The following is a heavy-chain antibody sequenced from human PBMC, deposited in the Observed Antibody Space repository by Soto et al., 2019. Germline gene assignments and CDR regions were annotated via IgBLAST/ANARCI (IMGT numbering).Heavy chain of an antibody. CDR1: GGSISSSSYY. V-gene: IGHV4-39*07. Sequence: SETLSLTCTVAGGSISSSSYYWGWIRQPPGKGLEWIGSIYYSGSTYYNPSLKSRVTISVDTSKNQFSLKLSSVTAEDTAVYYCTRDGYTNDLYYWFDPWGQGTLVTVSS. CDR3: TRDGYTNDLYYWFDP. CDR2: IYYSGST. D-gene: IGHD2-2*02. J-gene: IGHJ5*02.